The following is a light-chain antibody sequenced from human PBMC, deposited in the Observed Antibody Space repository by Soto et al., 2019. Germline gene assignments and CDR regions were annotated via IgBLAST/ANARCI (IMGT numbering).Light chain of an antibody. CDR3: KQYNTYPLT. J-gene: IGKJ4*01. CDR2: KAS. V-gene: IGKV1-5*03. CDR1: QSITTW. Sequence: DIQMTQSPSTLSASVGERVTITCRASQSITTWWAWYQQKPGKAPTHLIYKASSLEGGVPSSFSGSGYGTEFNITIGSLQPDDFTTNYCKQYNTYPLTFGGGTTVESK.